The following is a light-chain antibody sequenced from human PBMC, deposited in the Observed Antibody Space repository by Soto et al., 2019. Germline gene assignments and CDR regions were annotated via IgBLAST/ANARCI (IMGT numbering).Light chain of an antibody. CDR3: QHYGSSPST. Sequence: EIVLTQSPGTPSLSPGERATLSCRASQSVSSNFLAWYQQKPGQAPRLLIYGASRRTTGIPDRFSGSGSGTDFTLTISRLESEDFALYYCQHYGSSPSTFGQGTRLEIK. J-gene: IGKJ5*01. CDR1: QSVSSNF. CDR2: GAS. V-gene: IGKV3-20*01.